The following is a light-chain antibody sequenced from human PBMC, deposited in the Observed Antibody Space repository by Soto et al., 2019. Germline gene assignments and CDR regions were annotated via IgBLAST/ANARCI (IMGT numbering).Light chain of an antibody. V-gene: IGKV1-5*01. CDR3: QQYNSYPL. J-gene: IGKJ1*01. CDR1: QSISSW. Sequence: DIQMTQSPSTLSASVGDRVTITCRASQSISSWLAWYQQKPGKAPKLPIYDASSLESGVPSRFSGSGSGTEFTLTISSLQPDDFATYYCQQYNSYPLFGQGTKVDIK. CDR2: DAS.